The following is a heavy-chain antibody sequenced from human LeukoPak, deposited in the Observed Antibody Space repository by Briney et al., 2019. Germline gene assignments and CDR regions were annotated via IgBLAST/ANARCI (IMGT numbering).Heavy chain of an antibody. Sequence: SVKVSCKASGGTFTSYAISWVRQAPGQGLEWMGGIIPIFGTANYAQKFQGRVTITADESTSTAYMELSSLRSEDTAVYYCARFSETGSSGYYLFDYWGQGTLVTVSS. CDR1: GGTFTSYA. CDR2: IIPIFGTA. D-gene: IGHD3-22*01. CDR3: ARFSETGSSGYYLFDY. V-gene: IGHV1-69*13. J-gene: IGHJ4*02.